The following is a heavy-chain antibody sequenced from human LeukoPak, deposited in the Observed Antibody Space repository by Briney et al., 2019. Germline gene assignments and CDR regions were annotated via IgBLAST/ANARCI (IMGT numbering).Heavy chain of an antibody. D-gene: IGHD6-19*01. CDR3: ATSHSSVAGIVGD. CDR2: ISGSGSNK. Sequence: PGGSLRLSCAVSGFTFSDYFMTWIRQAPGKGLEWVSYISGSGSNKYYADYVRGRFTISRDNAKNSLYLQMNSLRVEGTAVYYCATSHSSVAGIVGDWGQGTLVTVSS. V-gene: IGHV3-11*04. CDR1: GFTFSDYF. J-gene: IGHJ4*02.